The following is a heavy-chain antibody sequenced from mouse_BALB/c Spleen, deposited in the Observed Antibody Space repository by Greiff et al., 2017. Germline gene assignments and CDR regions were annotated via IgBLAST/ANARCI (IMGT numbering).Heavy chain of an antibody. CDR1: GYSITSGYY. V-gene: IGHV3-6*02. CDR2: ISYDGSN. J-gene: IGHJ3*01. Sequence: EVKLVESGPGLVKPSQSLSLTCSVTGYSITSGYYWNWIRQFPGNKLEWMGYISYDGSNNYNPSLKNRISITRDTSKNQFFLKLNSVTTEDTATYYCARGYYGSSPAWFAYWGQGTLVTVSA. D-gene: IGHD1-1*01. CDR3: ARGYYGSSPAWFAY.